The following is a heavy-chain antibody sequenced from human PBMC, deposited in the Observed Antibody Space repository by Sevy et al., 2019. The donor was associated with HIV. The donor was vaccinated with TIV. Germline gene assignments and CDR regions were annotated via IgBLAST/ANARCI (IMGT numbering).Heavy chain of an antibody. CDR3: ARMRDFSRGYGMDV. CDR2: MNPSGNS. CDR1: GYTFTNYE. D-gene: IGHD3-3*01. Sequence: ASVKVSCKASGYTFTNYEINWVRQATGQGLEWMGRMNPSGNSGYAQKFQARVTMTRDTTTNTAYMELSSLRSEDTAVYYCARMRDFSRGYGMDVWGQGTTVTVSS. V-gene: IGHV1-8*01. J-gene: IGHJ6*02.